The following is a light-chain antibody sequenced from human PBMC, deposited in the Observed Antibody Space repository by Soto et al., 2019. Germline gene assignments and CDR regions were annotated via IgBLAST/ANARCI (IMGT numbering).Light chain of an antibody. CDR2: QDT. J-gene: IGLJ2*01. V-gene: IGLV3-1*01. Sequence: SYELTQPPSVSVSPGQTASITCSGDKLGDKYACWYQQKPGQSPVLVIYQDTKRPSGIPERISGSNSGNTATLTISGTQAMDEASYYCQAWDSSTVVFGGGTKLPVL. CDR3: QAWDSSTVV. CDR1: KLGDKY.